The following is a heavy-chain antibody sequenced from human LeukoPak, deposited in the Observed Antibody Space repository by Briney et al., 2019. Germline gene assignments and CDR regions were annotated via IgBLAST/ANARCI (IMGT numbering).Heavy chain of an antibody. D-gene: IGHD2-15*01. Sequence: GGSLRLSCAASGFTFSSHSMDWVRQPPGRGLDWVSSITNTSRSIFYGPSVRGPFTISRNHAKNSLYLQMKSLIPHDTAFYYCVTCEGGHSADAFDLWGRGTMVTVSS. CDR1: GFTFSSHS. J-gene: IGHJ3*01. V-gene: IGHV3-21*01. CDR3: VTCEGGHSADAFDL. CDR2: ITNTSRSI.